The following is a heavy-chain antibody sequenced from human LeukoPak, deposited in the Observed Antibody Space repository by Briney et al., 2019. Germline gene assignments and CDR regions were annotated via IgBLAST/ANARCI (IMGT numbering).Heavy chain of an antibody. CDR2: IGPSGGVT. V-gene: IGHV3-23*01. Sequence: PGGSLRLSCAASGFTFSGNAVSWVRQAPGKGPEWVAGIGPSGGVTYYPASVKGRFTISRDTSKNTLYLEMNNLRAEDTALYYCATGELQLGQDAFDIWGQGTMVTVSS. J-gene: IGHJ3*02. CDR3: ATGELQLGQDAFDI. D-gene: IGHD6-13*01. CDR1: GFTFSGNA.